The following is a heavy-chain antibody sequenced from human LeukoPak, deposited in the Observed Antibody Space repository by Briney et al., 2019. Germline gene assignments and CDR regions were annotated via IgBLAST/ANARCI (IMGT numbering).Heavy chain of an antibody. V-gene: IGHV3-30-3*01. CDR1: GFTFSSYA. CDR3: ARGDHLNSGAFDI. Sequence: GGSLRLSCAASGFTFSSYAMHWVRQAPGKGLEWVAVISYDGSNKYYADSVKGRFTISRDNSKNTLYLQMNSLRAEDTAVYYCARGDHLNSGAFDIWGQETMVTVS. J-gene: IGHJ3*02. D-gene: IGHD1-1*01. CDR2: ISYDGSNK.